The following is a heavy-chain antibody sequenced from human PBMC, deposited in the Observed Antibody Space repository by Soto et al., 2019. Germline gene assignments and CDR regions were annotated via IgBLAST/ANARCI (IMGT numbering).Heavy chain of an antibody. CDR3: IAYTSGWD. CDR2: ISSDGTTT. Sequence: GGPLRLSCAASGCTFNWMHWVRQVPGKGLVWVSRISSDGTTTNYADSVKGRFTISRDSAKNTLYLQMNSLRAEDTAGYYCIAYTSGWDWGPGTLVTSPQ. V-gene: IGHV3-74*01. J-gene: IGHJ4*02. CDR1: GCTFNW. D-gene: IGHD6-19*01.